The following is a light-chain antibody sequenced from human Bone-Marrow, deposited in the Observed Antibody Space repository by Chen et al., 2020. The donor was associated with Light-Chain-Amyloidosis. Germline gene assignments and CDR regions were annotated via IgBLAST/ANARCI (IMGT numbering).Light chain of an antibody. Sequence: SYELTQPPSVSVSPGQTARITCSGDDLPTKYAYWYQQKPGQAPVLVIHRDTERPSGISERFSGSSSGTTAPLPISGVQAEDESDNHCQSADSSGTYEVIFGGGTKLTVL. V-gene: IGLV3-25*03. J-gene: IGLJ2*01. CDR1: DLPTKY. CDR3: QSADSSGTYEVI. CDR2: RDT.